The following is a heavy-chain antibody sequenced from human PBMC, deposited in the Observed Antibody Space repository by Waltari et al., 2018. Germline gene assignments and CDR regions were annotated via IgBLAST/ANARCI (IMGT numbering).Heavy chain of an antibody. J-gene: IGHJ4*02. Sequence: QVQLQESGPGLVKPSETLSLTCTVSGGSISSYYWSWIRQPAGKGLEWIGRIYTSGSTNYNPSLKSRVTMSVDTSKNQFSRKLSSVTAADTAVYYCARGSSSPTIDYFDYWGQGTLVTVSS. D-gene: IGHD6-6*01. V-gene: IGHV4-4*07. CDR1: GGSISSYY. CDR2: IYTSGST. CDR3: ARGSSSPTIDYFDY.